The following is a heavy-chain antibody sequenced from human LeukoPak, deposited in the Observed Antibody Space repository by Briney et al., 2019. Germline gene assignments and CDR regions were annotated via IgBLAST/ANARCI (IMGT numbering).Heavy chain of an antibody. V-gene: IGHV1-46*01. D-gene: IGHD4-11*01. CDR2: INPSGDST. CDR1: GYTFTSYD. Sequence: ASVKVSCKASGYTFTSYDMHWVRQAPGQGLEWMGIINPSGDSTSYAQKFQGRVTMTRDTSTSTVYMELSSLRSEDTALYYCARGISGGSTVTYFFDYWGQGTLVTVSS. CDR3: ARGISGGSTVTYFFDY. J-gene: IGHJ4*02.